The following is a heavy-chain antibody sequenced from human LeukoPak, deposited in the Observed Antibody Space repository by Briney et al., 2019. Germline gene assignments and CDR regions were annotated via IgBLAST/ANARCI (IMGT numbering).Heavy chain of an antibody. D-gene: IGHD3-10*01. V-gene: IGHV3-23*01. Sequence: GGSLRLSCAASGFTFSSYAMSWVRQAPGKGLEWVSAISGSGGSTYYADSVKGRFTISRDNSRNTVFLQMNSLRPEDTGLYYCARVYGSEIDYWGQGTQVIVSS. CDR3: ARVYGSEIDY. CDR1: GFTFSSYA. CDR2: ISGSGGST. J-gene: IGHJ4*02.